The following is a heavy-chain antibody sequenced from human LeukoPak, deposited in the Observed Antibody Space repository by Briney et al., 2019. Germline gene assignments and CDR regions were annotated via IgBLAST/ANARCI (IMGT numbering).Heavy chain of an antibody. CDR2: ISGSGGST. CDR3: AKDSSSSWYGSGYFQH. J-gene: IGHJ1*01. V-gene: IGHV3-23*01. D-gene: IGHD6-13*01. Sequence: GGSLRLSCAASGFTFSNYAMSWVRQAPGKGLEWVSAISGSGGSTYYADSVKGRFTISRDNSKNTLYLQMNSLRAEDTAVYYCAKDSSSSWYGSGYFQHWGQGTLVTVSS. CDR1: GFTFSNYA.